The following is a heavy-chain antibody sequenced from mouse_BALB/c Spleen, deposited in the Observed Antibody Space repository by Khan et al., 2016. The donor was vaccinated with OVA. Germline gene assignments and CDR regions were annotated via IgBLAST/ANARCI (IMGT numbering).Heavy chain of an antibody. CDR2: INPHIGET. V-gene: IGHV1-20*02. CDR3: TRIYHSDFDY. CDR1: GYSFTGYF. Sequence: VQLQQSGPELVKPGASVKISCKASGYSFTGYFMNWVMQSHGKSLEWIGRINPHIGETLYNQKFKDKATLTVDEPSSTAHMELRSLASEDSAVYYCTRIYHSDFDYWGQGTTRTVSS. J-gene: IGHJ2*01. D-gene: IGHD2-12*01.